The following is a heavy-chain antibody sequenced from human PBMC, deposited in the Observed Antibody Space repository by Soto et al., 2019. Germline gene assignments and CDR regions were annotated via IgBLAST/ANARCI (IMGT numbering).Heavy chain of an antibody. J-gene: IGHJ5*02. CDR3: ARDRAKGTSCYWFDP. D-gene: IGHD2-2*01. CDR1: GGSISSGGYY. V-gene: IGHV4-31*03. CDR2: IYYSGST. Sequence: PSETLSLTCTVSGGSISSGGYYWSWIRQHPGKGLEWIGYIYYSGSTYYNPSLKSRVTISVDTSKNQFSLKLSSVTAADTAVYYCARDRAKGTSCYWFDPWGQGTPVTVSS.